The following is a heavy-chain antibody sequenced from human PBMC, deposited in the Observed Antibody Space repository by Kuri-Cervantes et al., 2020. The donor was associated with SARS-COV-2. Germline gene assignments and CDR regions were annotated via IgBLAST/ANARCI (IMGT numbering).Heavy chain of an antibody. CDR3: AREKKGADDYYYYYLDV. D-gene: IGHD4/OR15-4a*01. CDR1: GFTFDDYG. J-gene: IGHJ6*03. CDR2: INWNGGST. Sequence: GESLKISCAASGFTFDDYGVSWVRQAPGKGRERVAGINWNGGSTGYADSVKGRFTISRDNAKNSLYLQMNSLRAEDTALYYCAREKKGADDYYYYYLDVWGKGTTVTVSS. V-gene: IGHV3-20*04.